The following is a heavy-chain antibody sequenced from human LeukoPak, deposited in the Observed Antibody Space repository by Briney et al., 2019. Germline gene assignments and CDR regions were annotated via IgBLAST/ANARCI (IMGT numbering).Heavy chain of an antibody. CDR1: GGSISSSSDY. D-gene: IGHD4-17*01. CDR3: ARLQYGDFYFDY. Sequence: PSETLSLTCTVSGGSISSSSDYWGWIRQPAGKGLEWIGSIYYSGSTSYNPSLKSRVTISVDTSKNQFPLRLSSVTAADTAVYYCARLQYGDFYFDYWGQGTLVTVSS. J-gene: IGHJ4*02. CDR2: IYYSGST. V-gene: IGHV4-39*01.